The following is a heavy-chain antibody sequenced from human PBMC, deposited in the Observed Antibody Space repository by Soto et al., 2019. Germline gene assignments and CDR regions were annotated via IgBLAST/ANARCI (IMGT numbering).Heavy chain of an antibody. CDR3: AREDSSGWYNFDY. Sequence: SETLSLTCTVSGGSVGSGSYYWSWIRQPPGKGLEWIGYIYYSGSTNYNPSLKSRVTISVDTSKNQFSLKLSSVTAADTAVYYCAREDSSGWYNFDYWGQGTLVTVSS. V-gene: IGHV4-61*01. CDR1: GGSVGSGSYY. D-gene: IGHD6-19*01. CDR2: IYYSGST. J-gene: IGHJ4*02.